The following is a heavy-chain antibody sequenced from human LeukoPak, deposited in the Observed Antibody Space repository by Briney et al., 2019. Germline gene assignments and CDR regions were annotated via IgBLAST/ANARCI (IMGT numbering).Heavy chain of an antibody. CDR2: IKSKSYGGTA. V-gene: IGHV3-15*01. D-gene: IGHD6-19*01. CDR3: VTGFGVSSGWQPFDY. J-gene: IGHJ4*02. Sequence: PGESLRLSCTTSGMTFINAWMTWVRQAPGKGLEWVGRIKSKSYGGTADYSAAVTGRFTISREDSTTTLFLQMESVRPEDTAMYYCVTGFGVSSGWQPFDYWGQGTLVTVSS. CDR1: GMTFINAW.